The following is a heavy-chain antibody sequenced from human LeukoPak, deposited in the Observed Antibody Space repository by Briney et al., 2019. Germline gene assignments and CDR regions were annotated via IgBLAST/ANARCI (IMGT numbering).Heavy chain of an antibody. V-gene: IGHV4-30-2*01. Sequence: SETLSLTCTVSGGSISSGGYYWSWIRQPPGKGLEWIEYIYHSGSTYYNPSLKSRVTISVDRSKNQFSLKLSSVTAADTAVYYCARRRYSSGTNWYFDLWGRGTLVTVSS. CDR2: IYHSGST. CDR1: GGSISSGGYY. D-gene: IGHD5-18*01. CDR3: ARRRYSSGTNWYFDL. J-gene: IGHJ2*01.